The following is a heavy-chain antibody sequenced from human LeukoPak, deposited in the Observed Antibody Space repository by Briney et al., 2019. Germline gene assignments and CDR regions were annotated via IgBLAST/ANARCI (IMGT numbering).Heavy chain of an antibody. D-gene: IGHD1-26*01. CDR2: IYHSGST. Sequence: SETLSLTCAVYGGSFSGYYWNWIRQPPGKGLEWIGEIYHSGSTNYNPSLKSRVTISVDKSKNQFSLKLSSVTAADTAVYYCARVQGELLGDDAFDIWGQGTMVTVSS. CDR1: GGSFSGYY. V-gene: IGHV4-34*01. CDR3: ARVQGELLGDDAFDI. J-gene: IGHJ3*02.